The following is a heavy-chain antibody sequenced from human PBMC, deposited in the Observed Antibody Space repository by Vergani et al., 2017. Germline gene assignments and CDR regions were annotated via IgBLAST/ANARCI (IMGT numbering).Heavy chain of an antibody. V-gene: IGHV3-13*01. J-gene: IGHJ4*02. CDR1: GFTFSTYD. Sequence: EVQLVESGGGLVQPGGSLRLSCAASGFTFSTYDMHWVRQATGKGLEWVSAIGTSDDTYYAGSVLGRFTISRENAKSSLYLQMNNLRTEDTAIYYCAKQYFVSGNYLFDYWGQGTLVTVSS. CDR3: AKQYFVSGNYLFDY. CDR2: IGTSDDT. D-gene: IGHD3-10*01.